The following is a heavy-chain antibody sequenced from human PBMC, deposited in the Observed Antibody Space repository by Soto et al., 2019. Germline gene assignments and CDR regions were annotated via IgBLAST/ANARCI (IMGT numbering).Heavy chain of an antibody. CDR1: GYTLTELS. J-gene: IGHJ6*03. D-gene: IGHD2-15*01. V-gene: IGHV1-24*01. Sequence: ASVKVSCKVSGYTLTELSMHWVRQPPGKGLEWMGGFDPEDAETIYARRFQGRVTMTEDTSADTAYMELSSLRSEDTAVYYCAAGVVPYDMDVWGQGTTVTVSS. CDR2: FDPEDAET. CDR3: AAGVVPYDMDV.